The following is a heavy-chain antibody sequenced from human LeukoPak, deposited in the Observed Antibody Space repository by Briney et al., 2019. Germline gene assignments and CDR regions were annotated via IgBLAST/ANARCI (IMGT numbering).Heavy chain of an antibody. Sequence: GGSLRLSCAASGFTVSSKYMSWVRQAPGKGLEWVSVIYSGGTTYYADSVKGRFTISRDNSKNTLYLQMNSLRVEDTAVYYCATEGISWYDYWGQGTLVTVSS. V-gene: IGHV3-66*01. CDR2: IYSGGTT. J-gene: IGHJ4*02. CDR1: GFTVSSKY. D-gene: IGHD6-13*01. CDR3: ATEGISWYDY.